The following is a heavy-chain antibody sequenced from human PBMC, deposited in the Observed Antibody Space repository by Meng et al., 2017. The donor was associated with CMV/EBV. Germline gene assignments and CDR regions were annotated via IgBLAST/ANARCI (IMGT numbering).Heavy chain of an antibody. J-gene: IGHJ6*02. Sequence: GESLKISYAASGFTFSDYYMSWIRQAPGKGLEWVSYISSSGSTIYYADSVKGRFTISRDNAKNSLYLQMNSLRAEDTAVYYCAPSHRIAAATYYYYGMDVWGQGTTVTVSS. D-gene: IGHD6-13*01. CDR2: ISSSGSTI. V-gene: IGHV3-11*04. CDR1: GFTFSDYY. CDR3: APSHRIAAATYYYYGMDV.